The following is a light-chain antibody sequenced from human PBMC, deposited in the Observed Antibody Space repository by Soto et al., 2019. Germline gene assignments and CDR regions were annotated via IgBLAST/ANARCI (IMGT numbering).Light chain of an antibody. V-gene: IGLV2-23*01. J-gene: IGLJ1*01. Sequence: QSVLTQPASVSGSPGQSITISCTGTSSDVGSYNLVSWYQQHPGKVPQLMIYEGSKRPSGVSNRFSGSKSGNTASLTISGLQAEDGADYYCCSYARGSTYVFGTGTKVTVL. CDR3: CSYARGSTYV. CDR2: EGS. CDR1: SSDVGSYNL.